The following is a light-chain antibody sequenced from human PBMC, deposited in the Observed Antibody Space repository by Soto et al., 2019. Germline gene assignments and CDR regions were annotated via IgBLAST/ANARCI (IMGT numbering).Light chain of an antibody. CDR1: TSDVGGYNY. CDR2: DVG. J-gene: IGLJ1*01. CDR3: SSYTSSSAYV. Sequence: QLVLTQPASVSGSPGQSITISCTGTTSDVGGYNYVSWYQHHPGKAPKLMISDVGNRPSGVSNRFSGSKSGNTASLTISGLQAEDEADYYCSSYTSSSAYVFGTGTKLTVL. V-gene: IGLV2-14*03.